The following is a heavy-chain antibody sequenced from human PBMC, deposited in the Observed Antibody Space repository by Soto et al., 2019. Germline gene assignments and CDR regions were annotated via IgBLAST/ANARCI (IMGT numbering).Heavy chain of an antibody. CDR3: ASSYGSGYRAFDS. D-gene: IGHD3-10*01. J-gene: IGHJ4*02. V-gene: IGHV1-69*02. CDR1: GETFNFYS. CDR2: INPILSMS. Sequence: QVQLVQSGAEVKKPGSSVRVSCKASGETFNFYSINWVRQAPGLGLEWMGRINPILSMSNYAQRFQGRVTMTADKSTSTAYMELSSLRSEDTAMYYCASSYGSGYRAFDSWGQGALVTVSS.